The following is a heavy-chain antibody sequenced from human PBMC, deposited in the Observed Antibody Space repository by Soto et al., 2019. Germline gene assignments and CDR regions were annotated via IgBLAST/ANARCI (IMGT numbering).Heavy chain of an antibody. V-gene: IGHV2-5*02. D-gene: IGHD1-1*01. CDR2: IFWDDDE. J-gene: IGHJ4*02. Sequence: QITLKESGPTLVKPTQTLRLTCTFSGFSLSTSGVGVGWIRQPPGKALEWLALIFWDDDERYTPSLKSRLTITKDTSKNQVVLTMTNMDTVDTATYYCAHFKALQPDYWGQGTLVTVSS. CDR3: AHFKALQPDY. CDR1: GFSLSTSGVG.